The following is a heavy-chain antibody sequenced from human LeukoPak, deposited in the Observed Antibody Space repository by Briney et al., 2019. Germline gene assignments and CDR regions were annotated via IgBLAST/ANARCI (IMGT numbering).Heavy chain of an antibody. Sequence: GGSLRLSCAASGFTFSSYSMNWVRQAPGKGLEWVSSISSSSSYIYYAGSVKGRFTISRDNAKNSLYLQMNSLRAEDTAVYYCARVMVRGVSYYYYGMDVWGQGTTVTVSS. CDR1: GFTFSSYS. D-gene: IGHD3-10*01. CDR3: ARVMVRGVSYYYYGMDV. CDR2: ISSSSSYI. J-gene: IGHJ6*02. V-gene: IGHV3-21*01.